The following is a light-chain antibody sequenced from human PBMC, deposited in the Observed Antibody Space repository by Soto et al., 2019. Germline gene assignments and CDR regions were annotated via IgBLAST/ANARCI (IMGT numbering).Light chain of an antibody. Sequence: EIVMTQSPATLSVFPGEGVTLSCRASQSVSSRSLAWYQQKPGQAPRLLISGASSRAADIPDRFSGSGSGTGFTLTISSLQSEDFAVYYCQQYNNWPGTFGQGTKVDIK. CDR1: QSVSSRS. CDR2: GAS. J-gene: IGKJ1*01. V-gene: IGKV3D-15*01. CDR3: QQYNNWPGT.